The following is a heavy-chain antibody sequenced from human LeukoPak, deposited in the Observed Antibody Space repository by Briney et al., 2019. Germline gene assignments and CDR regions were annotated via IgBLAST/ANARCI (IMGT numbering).Heavy chain of an antibody. V-gene: IGHV1-8*03. CDR3: ARGGNYDFWSGRDFDY. J-gene: IGHJ4*02. CDR2: MNPNSGNT. CDR1: GYTFTCYD. D-gene: IGHD3-3*01. Sequence: ASVKVSRKASGYTFTCYDINWVRQATGQGLEWMGWMNPNSGNTGYAQKFQGRVTITRNTSISTAYMELSSLRSEDTAVYYCARGGNYDFWSGRDFDYWGQGTLVTVSS.